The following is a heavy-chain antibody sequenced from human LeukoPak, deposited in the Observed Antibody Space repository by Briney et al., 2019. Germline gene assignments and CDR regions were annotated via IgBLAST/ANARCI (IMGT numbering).Heavy chain of an antibody. Sequence: GASVKVSCKASGYTFTSYGIGWVRQAPGQGLEWMGWISAYNGNTNYAQKLQGRVTMTTDTSTSTAYMELRSLRSDDTAVYYCARDPTRITMIVVAPDYWGQGTLVTVSS. J-gene: IGHJ4*02. V-gene: IGHV1-18*01. CDR3: ARDPTRITMIVVAPDY. D-gene: IGHD3-22*01. CDR2: ISAYNGNT. CDR1: GYTFTSYG.